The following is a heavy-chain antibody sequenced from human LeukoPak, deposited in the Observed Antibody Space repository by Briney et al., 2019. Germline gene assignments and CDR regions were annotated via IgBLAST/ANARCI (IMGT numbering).Heavy chain of an antibody. D-gene: IGHD7-27*01. J-gene: IGHJ4*02. CDR3: ARDENWAFGY. CDR2: VSGTNTI. CDR1: GFTFSDYS. Sequence: GGPLRLSCAASGFTFSDYSMNWFRQAPGKGLEWLSYVSGTNTIYYADSVRGRFTISRDNAKNSLYLQMNSLTDEDTAVYYCARDENWAFGYWGQGTLVTVSS. V-gene: IGHV3-48*02.